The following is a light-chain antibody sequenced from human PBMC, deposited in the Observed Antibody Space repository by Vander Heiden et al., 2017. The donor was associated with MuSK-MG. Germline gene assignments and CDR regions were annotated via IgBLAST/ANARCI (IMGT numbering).Light chain of an antibody. Sequence: DIQMTQSPSSLSASVGDRVTITCRASQSISSYLNWYQQKPGKAPKLLIYAASNLQSGVPSRFSGSRSGTDFTLTISRLQPEDFATYYCQQSDSTPRTFGQGTKVEIK. CDR1: QSISSY. V-gene: IGKV1-39*01. CDR2: AAS. J-gene: IGKJ1*01. CDR3: QQSDSTPRT.